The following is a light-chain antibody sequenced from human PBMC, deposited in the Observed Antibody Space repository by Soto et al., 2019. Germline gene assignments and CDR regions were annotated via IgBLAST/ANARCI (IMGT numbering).Light chain of an antibody. V-gene: IGKV3-15*01. Sequence: EIVMTQSPATLSVSPGERATLSCRASQSVSSNLAWYQQKPGQAPRLLIYGASTRATGIPARFSGSGSGTEFTLTISSLEPEDFAVYYCQQYGSSGTFGQGTKVDI. CDR2: GAS. CDR1: QSVSSN. CDR3: QQYGSSGT. J-gene: IGKJ1*01.